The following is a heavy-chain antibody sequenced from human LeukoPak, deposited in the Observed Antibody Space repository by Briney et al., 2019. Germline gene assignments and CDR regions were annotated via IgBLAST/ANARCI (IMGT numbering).Heavy chain of an antibody. CDR1: GGSISRYY. D-gene: IGHD3-10*01. Sequence: SETLSLTCTVSGGSISRYYWSWIRQPPGKALEWFGFVSDTGSTNYNPSLESRVTISVDTSKNQFSLKLRSVTAADTAVYFCARMHSGSYFNDYWGQGTLVTVSS. CDR2: VSDTGST. CDR3: ARMHSGSYFNDY. V-gene: IGHV4-59*01. J-gene: IGHJ4*02.